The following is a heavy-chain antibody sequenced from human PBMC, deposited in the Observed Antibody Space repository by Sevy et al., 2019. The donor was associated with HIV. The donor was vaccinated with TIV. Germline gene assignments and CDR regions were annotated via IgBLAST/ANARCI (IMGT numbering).Heavy chain of an antibody. V-gene: IGHV3-49*03. J-gene: IGHJ6*02. CDR1: GFTFADYA. CDR2: IRSKAYGGTT. D-gene: IGHD2-21*01. CDR3: TRALVVVIATGYYYYRMDV. Sequence: GGSLRLSCTASGFTFADYAMSWFRQAPGKGLEWVGFIRSKAYGGTTEYAASVKGRFTISRDDSKSIAYLQMNSLKTEDTAVYYCTRALVVVIATGYYYYRMDVWGQGTTVTVSS.